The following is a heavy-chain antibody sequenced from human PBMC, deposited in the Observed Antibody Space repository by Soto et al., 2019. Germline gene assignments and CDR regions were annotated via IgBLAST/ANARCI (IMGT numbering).Heavy chain of an antibody. Sequence: QVQLQESGPGLVKPSETLSLTCAVSGGPITTTTWWAWVRLPPGKGLEWIGELHHDGTTNYNPSLESRMTMSLDKSNNHFPLKLTSVTAADTAIYYCATQTISYTWGVWGRGTTVTVSS. J-gene: IGHJ6*02. CDR2: LHHDGTT. V-gene: IGHV4-4*02. D-gene: IGHD3-9*01. CDR3: ATQTISYTWGV. CDR1: GGPITTTTW.